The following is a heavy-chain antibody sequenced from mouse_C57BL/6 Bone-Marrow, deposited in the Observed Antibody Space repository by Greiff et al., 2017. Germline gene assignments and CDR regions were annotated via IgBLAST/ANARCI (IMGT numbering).Heavy chain of an antibody. CDR1: GYTFTSYG. J-gene: IGHJ2*01. Sequence: QVQLQQSGAELARPGASVKLSCKASGYTFTSYGISWVKQRTGQGLEWIGDIYPRSGNTYYNEKFKGKATLTADKSSSTAYMELRSLTSEDSAVYRCATAQATPHFEYGGQGTTLTVSS. CDR2: IYPRSGNT. D-gene: IGHD3-2*02. V-gene: IGHV1-81*01. CDR3: ATAQATPHFEY.